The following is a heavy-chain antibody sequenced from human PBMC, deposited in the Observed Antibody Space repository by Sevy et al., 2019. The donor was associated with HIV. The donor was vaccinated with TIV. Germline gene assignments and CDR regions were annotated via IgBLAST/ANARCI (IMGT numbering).Heavy chain of an antibody. Sequence: ASVKVSCKGSGYTFNNYIIYWVRQAPGQSLEWMGWVNTASGDTKYSQKFQGRVIITTDTSASTVYMELNNLRSEDTDFYFCARDFCSGGSCYSAFVYWGQGTLVTVSS. V-gene: IGHV1-3*04. CDR3: ARDFCSGGSCYSAFVY. D-gene: IGHD2-15*01. J-gene: IGHJ4*02. CDR2: VNTASGDT. CDR1: GYTFNNYI.